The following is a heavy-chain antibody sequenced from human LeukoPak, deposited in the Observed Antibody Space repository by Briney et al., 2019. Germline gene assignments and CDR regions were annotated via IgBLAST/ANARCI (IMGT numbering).Heavy chain of an antibody. CDR2: VYHSGST. V-gene: IGHV4-30-2*01. D-gene: IGHD2-2*01. Sequence: SETLSLTCIVSGGSISSGDYYWSWIRQPPGKGLEWIGYVYHSGSTYYNPSLKSRVTMSVDRSNNRFSLTLTSVTAADPAVYYCARGYCSSTSCFLDYRGQGTLVTVSS. CDR3: ARGYCSSTSCFLDY. J-gene: IGHJ4*02. CDR1: GGSISSGDYY.